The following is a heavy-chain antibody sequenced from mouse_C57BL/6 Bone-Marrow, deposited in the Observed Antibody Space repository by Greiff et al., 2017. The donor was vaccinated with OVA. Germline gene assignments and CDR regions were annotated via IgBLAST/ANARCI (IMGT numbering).Heavy chain of an antibody. CDR1: GYTFTDYY. Sequence: EVQLQQSGPVLVKPGASVKMSCKASGYTFTDYYMNWVKQSHGKSLEWIGVINTYNGGTSYNQQFKGKATLTVDKSSSTAYMELNSLTSEDSAVYYCARQGSYDYRYYFDYWGQGTTLTVSS. V-gene: IGHV1-19*01. CDR3: ARQGSYDYRYYFDY. CDR2: INTYNGGT. D-gene: IGHD2-4*01. J-gene: IGHJ2*01.